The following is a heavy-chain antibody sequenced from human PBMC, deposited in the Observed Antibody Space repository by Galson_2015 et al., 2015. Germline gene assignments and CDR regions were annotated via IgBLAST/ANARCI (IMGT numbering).Heavy chain of an antibody. CDR3: ARGPYGDYVDAFDI. J-gene: IGHJ3*02. Sequence: SLRPSCAASGFTFSSYTMNWVRQAPGKGLEWVSYISSGSSTIYYADSVKGRFTISRDNARDSLFPQMDSLRDEDTAVYYCARGPYGDYVDAFDIWGQGTMVTVSS. CDR2: ISSGSSTI. CDR1: GFTFSSYT. D-gene: IGHD4-17*01. V-gene: IGHV3-48*02.